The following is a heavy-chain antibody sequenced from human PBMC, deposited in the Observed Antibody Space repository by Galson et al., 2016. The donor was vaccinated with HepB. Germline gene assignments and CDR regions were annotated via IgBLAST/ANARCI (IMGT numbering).Heavy chain of an antibody. Sequence: TLSLTCTVSGASFNTYYWNWIRQSPGKGLEWIGYISYTGITNYNPALKGRVTISVDASREQFFLQLISVSTADTAVYYCARSPIYFHGLDVWGPGATVTVSS. CDR2: ISYTGIT. CDR3: ARSPIYFHGLDV. CDR1: GASFNTYY. J-gene: IGHJ6*02. V-gene: IGHV4-59*01.